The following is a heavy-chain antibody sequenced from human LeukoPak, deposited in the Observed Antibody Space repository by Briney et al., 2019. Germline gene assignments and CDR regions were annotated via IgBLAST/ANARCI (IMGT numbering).Heavy chain of an antibody. Sequence: GRSLRLSCAASGFTFSSYAVNWVRQAPGKGLEWVSAISGSGGSTYYADSVKGRFTISRDNSKNTLYLQMNSLRAEDTAVYYCAKDAEEIVVVVAATVDYWGQGTLVTVSS. V-gene: IGHV3-23*01. CDR3: AKDAEEIVVVVAATVDY. J-gene: IGHJ4*02. CDR1: GFTFSSYA. D-gene: IGHD2-15*01. CDR2: ISGSGGST.